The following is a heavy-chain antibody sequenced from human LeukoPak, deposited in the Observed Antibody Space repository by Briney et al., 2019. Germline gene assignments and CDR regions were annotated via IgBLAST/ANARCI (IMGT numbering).Heavy chain of an antibody. Sequence: ASVKVSCKASGYTFTSFYMHWVRQAPGQGLEWMGIINPSGGSTSYAQKSQGRVTMTRDTSTSTVYMELSSLRSEDAAVYYCARVSVAGFNWFDPWGQGTLVTVSS. CDR1: GYTFTSFY. J-gene: IGHJ5*02. D-gene: IGHD6-19*01. CDR3: ARVSVAGFNWFDP. V-gene: IGHV1-46*01. CDR2: INPSGGST.